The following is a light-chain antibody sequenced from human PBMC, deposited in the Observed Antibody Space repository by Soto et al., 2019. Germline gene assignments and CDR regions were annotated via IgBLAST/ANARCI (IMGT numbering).Light chain of an antibody. CDR2: RDS. Sequence: SYELTQPSSVSVSPGQTARITCSGDILTKTYARWFQQKPGQAPVLLIYRDSERPSGIPERFSGSTSGTTVTLTISAAQVEDEADFYCYSAADNNLVFGGGTQLTVL. CDR3: YSAADNNLV. CDR1: ILTKTY. J-gene: IGLJ3*02. V-gene: IGLV3-27*01.